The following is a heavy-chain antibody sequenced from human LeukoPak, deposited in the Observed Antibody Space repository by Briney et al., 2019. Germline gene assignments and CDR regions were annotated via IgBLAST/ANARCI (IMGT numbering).Heavy chain of an antibody. CDR1: GGSISSYY. V-gene: IGHV4-4*07. CDR2: IYTSGST. J-gene: IGHJ5*02. CDR3: ARGVGADVRANPEFDP. D-gene: IGHD1-26*01. Sequence: TTSETLSLTCTVSGGSISSYYWSWVRQPPGKGLEWIGRIYTSGSTNYNPSLKSRVTMSVDTSKNQFSLKLSSVTAADTAVYYCARGVGADVRANPEFDPWGQGTLVTVSS.